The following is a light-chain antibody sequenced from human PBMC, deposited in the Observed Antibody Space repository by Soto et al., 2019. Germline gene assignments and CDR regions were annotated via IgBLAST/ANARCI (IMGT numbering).Light chain of an antibody. J-gene: IGLJ1*01. V-gene: IGLV2-23*01. Sequence: QSVLTQPASVSGSPGQSITISCTGTSSDVGSYNLVSWYQQHPGKAPKLMIYEGSKRPSGVSNRFSGSKSGNTASLTISGLQAEDEADYYCCLYAGSRPPYVIGTATKATVL. CDR1: SSDVGSYNL. CDR2: EGS. CDR3: CLYAGSRPPYV.